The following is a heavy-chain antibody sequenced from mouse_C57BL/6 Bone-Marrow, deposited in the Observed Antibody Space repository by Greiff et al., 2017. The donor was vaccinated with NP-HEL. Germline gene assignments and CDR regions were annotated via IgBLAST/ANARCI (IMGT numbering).Heavy chain of an antibody. CDR2: IYPRDGST. CDR1: GYTFTDHT. Sequence: VKLQESDAELVKPGASVKISCKVSGYTFTDHTIHWMKQRPEQGLEWIGYIYPRDGSTKYNEKFKGKATLTADKSSSTAYMQLNSLTSEDSAVYFCARAYYSNSAWFAYWGQGTLVTVSA. J-gene: IGHJ3*01. D-gene: IGHD2-5*01. CDR3: ARAYYSNSAWFAY. V-gene: IGHV1-78*01.